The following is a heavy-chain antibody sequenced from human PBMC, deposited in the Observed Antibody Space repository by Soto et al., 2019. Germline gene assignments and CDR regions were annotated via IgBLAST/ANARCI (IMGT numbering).Heavy chain of an antibody. J-gene: IGHJ4*02. V-gene: IGHV4-39*01. CDR2: IYYSGRT. D-gene: IGHD2-21*02. Sequence: SETLSLTCIVSGESISSSSYYWGWIRQPPGKGLEWIGSIYYSGRTYYNPSFKSRVTISIDTSKNQFSLKLSSVTATDTAVYYCARQRTTVVTQAYFDYWGQGALVTVSS. CDR1: GESISSSSYY. CDR3: ARQRTTVVTQAYFDY.